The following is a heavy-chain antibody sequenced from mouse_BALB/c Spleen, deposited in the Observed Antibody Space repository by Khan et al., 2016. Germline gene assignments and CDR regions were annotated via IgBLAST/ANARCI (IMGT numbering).Heavy chain of an antibody. V-gene: IGHV3-2*02. CDR1: GYSITSDYA. D-gene: IGHD2-2*01. CDR3: ARWLDAMDY. CDR2: ISYSGTT. Sequence: EVKFEVSGPGLVKPSQSLSLTCTVTGYSITSDYAWNWIRQFPGNKLEWMGYISYSGTTTYNPSLKSRISITRDTSKNQFFLQLNSVTTEDTATYYCARWLDAMDYWGQGTSVTVSS. J-gene: IGHJ4*01.